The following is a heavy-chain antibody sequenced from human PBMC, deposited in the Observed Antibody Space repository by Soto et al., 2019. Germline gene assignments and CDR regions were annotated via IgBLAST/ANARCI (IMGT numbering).Heavy chain of an antibody. D-gene: IGHD2-21*02. CDR3: ARDGLAYCGGDCYSGFDY. V-gene: IGHV1-18*04. Sequence: QVQLVQSGAEVKKPGASVKVSCKASGYTFTSYGISWVRQAPGQGLEWMGWISAYNGNTNYAQKLQGRVTMTTDTSTSTGYMELRSLRSDDTAVYYCARDGLAYCGGDCYSGFDYWGQGTLVTVSS. CDR2: ISAYNGNT. J-gene: IGHJ4*02. CDR1: GYTFTSYG.